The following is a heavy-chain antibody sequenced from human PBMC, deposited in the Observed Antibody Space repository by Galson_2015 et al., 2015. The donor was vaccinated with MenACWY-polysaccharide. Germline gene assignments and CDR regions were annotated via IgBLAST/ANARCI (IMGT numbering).Heavy chain of an antibody. Sequence: ALRLSCAAFGFTVRDYAMSWVGQAPGKGLEWVSVISGAGSTIYYADSVKGRFSISRDNSKNTLYLQMNSLRAEDTDVYDCAKACCSNTNSYTDFWGQGTRVTVSS. V-gene: IGHV3-23*01. CDR2: ISGAGSTI. D-gene: IGHD2-2*02. J-gene: IGHJ4*02. CDR3: AKACCSNTNSYTDF. CDR1: GFTVRDYA.